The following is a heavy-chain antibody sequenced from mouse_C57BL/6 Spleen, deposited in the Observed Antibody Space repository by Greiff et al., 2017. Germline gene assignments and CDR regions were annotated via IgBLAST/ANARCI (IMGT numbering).Heavy chain of an antibody. V-gene: IGHV14-1*01. CDR3: TTPMTTVVATVSYYFDY. J-gene: IGHJ2*01. Sequence: EVQLQQSGAELVRPGASVKLSCTASGFNIKDYYMHWVKQRPEQGLEWIGRIDPEDGDTEYAPKFQGKATMTADTSSNTAYLQLSSLTSEDTAVYYCTTPMTTVVATVSYYFDYWGQGTTLTVSS. CDR2: IDPEDGDT. D-gene: IGHD1-1*01. CDR1: GFNIKDYY.